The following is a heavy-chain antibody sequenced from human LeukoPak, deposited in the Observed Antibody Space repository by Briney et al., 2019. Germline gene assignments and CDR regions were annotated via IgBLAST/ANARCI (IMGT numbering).Heavy chain of an antibody. D-gene: IGHD4-23*01. J-gene: IGHJ4*02. V-gene: IGHV3-7*02. CDR3: ARGGATVATPDY. CDR2: IMQDGSER. CDR1: GFPFSDYW. Sequence: PGGSLRLSCGASGFPFSDYWMSWVRQAPGKGLEWMANIMQDGSERYYADSVKGRFTISRDNAKNSLYLQMNSLRAEDTAVYYCARGGATVATPDYWGQGTLVTVSS.